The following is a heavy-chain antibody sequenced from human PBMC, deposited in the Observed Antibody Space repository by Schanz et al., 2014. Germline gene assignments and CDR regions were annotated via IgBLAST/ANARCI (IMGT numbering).Heavy chain of an antibody. J-gene: IGHJ4*02. CDR2: INSVGSNT. D-gene: IGHD1-1*01. V-gene: IGHV3-74*02. CDR1: GFTFSSHW. Sequence: EVQLVESGGGLIQPGGSLRLSCAASGFTFSSHWMHWVRQDPGKGLVWVARINSVGSNTDYADSVTGRFTISRDNAKNTLYLQMNTLRAEDTAVYFCAKIERSEDWGQGTLVTVSS. CDR3: AKIERSED.